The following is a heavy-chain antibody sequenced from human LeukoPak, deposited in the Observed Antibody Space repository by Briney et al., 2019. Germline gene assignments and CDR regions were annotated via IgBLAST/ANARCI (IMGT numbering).Heavy chain of an antibody. D-gene: IGHD3-9*01. CDR1: GFTFSSYS. J-gene: IGHJ3*01. V-gene: IGHV3-21*01. CDR3: ARDPRITIFPQDL. CDR2: ISSSSSYI. Sequence: GGSLRLSCAASGFTFSSYSMNWVRQAPGKGLEWVSSISSSSSYIYYADSVKGRFTISRDNAKNSLYLQMNSLRAEDTAVYYCARDPRITIFPQDLWGQGTMVTVSS.